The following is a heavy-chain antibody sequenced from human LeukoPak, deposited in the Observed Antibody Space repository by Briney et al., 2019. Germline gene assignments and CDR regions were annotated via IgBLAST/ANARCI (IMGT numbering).Heavy chain of an antibody. V-gene: IGHV4-39*01. Sequence: PLETLSLTCTVSGGSISSSSYYSGWIRQPPGKGLEWIGSIYYSGSTYYNPSLKSRVTISVDTSKNQFSLKLSSVTAADTAVYYCARNHVGAFDIWGQGTMVTVSS. CDR3: ARNHVGAFDI. D-gene: IGHD1-14*01. CDR1: GGSISSSSYY. J-gene: IGHJ3*02. CDR2: IYYSGST.